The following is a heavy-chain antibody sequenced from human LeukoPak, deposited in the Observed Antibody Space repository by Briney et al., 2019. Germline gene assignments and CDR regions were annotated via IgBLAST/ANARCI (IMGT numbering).Heavy chain of an antibody. CDR2: IKSKTDGGTT. J-gene: IGHJ3*02. D-gene: IGHD6-13*01. CDR3: TRLSIAAAGTDAFDI. Sequence: GGSLRLSCAASGFTFSNAWMSWVRQAPGKGLEWVGRIKSKTDGGTTDYAAPVKGRFTISRDDSKNTAYLQMNSLKTEDTAVYYCTRLSIAAAGTDAFDIWGQGTMVTVSS. V-gene: IGHV3-15*01. CDR1: GFTFSNAW.